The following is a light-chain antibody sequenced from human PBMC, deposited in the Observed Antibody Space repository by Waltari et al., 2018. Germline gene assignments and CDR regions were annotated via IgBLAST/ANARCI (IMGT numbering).Light chain of an antibody. CDR1: QSVSSN. J-gene: IGKJ2*01. Sequence: EIVMTQSPAALSVSPGERATLSCRASQSVSSNLAWYQHKPGHPPRLLISAASTRATGVPARFSGSGSGTEFSLTISSLQSEDSAIYYCQQYNTWPPNTFGQGTKLEIK. V-gene: IGKV3-15*01. CDR2: AAS. CDR3: QQYNTWPPNT.